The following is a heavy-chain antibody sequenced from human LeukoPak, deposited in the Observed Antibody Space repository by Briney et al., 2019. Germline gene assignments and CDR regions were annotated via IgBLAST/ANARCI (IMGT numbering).Heavy chain of an antibody. CDR1: GGTFSSYA. Sequence: ASVKVSCKASGGTFSSYAISWVRQAPGQGLEWMGWINPNSGGTNYAQKFQGRVTMTRDTSISTAYMELSRLRSDDTAVYYCASEYCSGGSCYSRYWGQGTLVTVSS. CDR3: ASEYCSGGSCYSRY. V-gene: IGHV1-2*02. CDR2: INPNSGGT. J-gene: IGHJ4*02. D-gene: IGHD2-15*01.